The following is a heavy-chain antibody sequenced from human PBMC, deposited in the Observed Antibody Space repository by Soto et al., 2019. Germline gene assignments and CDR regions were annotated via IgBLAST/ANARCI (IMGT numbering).Heavy chain of an antibody. Sequence: WTWIRQAPGKGLEWIGEINHSRGTNYNSSLKSRVTISVDTSKNQFSLILYSVTAADTAVYYCAWDRQYYHFWCGYHNEGPCDFDVWGQGTTVTVSS. CDR2: INHSRGT. D-gene: IGHD3-3*02. V-gene: IGHV4-34*01. CDR3: AWDRQYYHFWCGYHNEGPCDFDV. J-gene: IGHJ6*02.